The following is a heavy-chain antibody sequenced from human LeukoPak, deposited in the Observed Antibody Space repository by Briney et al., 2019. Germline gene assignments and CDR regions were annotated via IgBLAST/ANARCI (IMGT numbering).Heavy chain of an antibody. CDR3: ARSVGYYDYVWGSYRYTRHLDY. CDR1: GGSFSGYY. D-gene: IGHD3-16*02. Sequence: SETLSLTCAVYGGSFSGYYWGWIRQPPGKGLEWIGEINHSGSTNYNPSLKSRVTISVDTSKNQFSLKLSSVTAADTAVYYCARSVGYYDYVWGSYRYTRHLDYWGQGTLVTVSS. J-gene: IGHJ4*02. CDR2: INHSGST. V-gene: IGHV4-34*01.